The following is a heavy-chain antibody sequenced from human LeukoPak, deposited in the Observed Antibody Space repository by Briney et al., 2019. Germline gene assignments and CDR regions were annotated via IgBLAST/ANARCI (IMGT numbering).Heavy chain of an antibody. CDR2: ISHSGST. Sequence: PSETLSLTCAVYGGSFSGYYWSWIRQPPGKGLEWIGEISHSGSTNYNPSLKSRVTISVDTSKNQFSLRLSSVTAADTAVYYCARQKLYDSSGYFDSWGQGTLVTVSS. V-gene: IGHV4-34*01. CDR3: ARQKLYDSSGYFDS. D-gene: IGHD3-22*01. J-gene: IGHJ4*02. CDR1: GGSFSGYY.